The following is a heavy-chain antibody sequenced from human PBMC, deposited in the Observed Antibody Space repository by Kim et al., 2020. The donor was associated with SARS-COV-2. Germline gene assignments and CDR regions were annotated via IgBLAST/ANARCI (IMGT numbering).Heavy chain of an antibody. CDR1: GYSFTSYW. V-gene: IGHV5-51*01. J-gene: IGHJ4*02. D-gene: IGHD6-19*01. Sequence: GESLKISCKGSGYSFTSYWIGWVRQMPGKGLEWMGIIYPGDSDTRYSPSFQGQVTISADKSISTAYLQWSSLKASDTAMYYCARGRGIAVAAVRYFDYWGQGTLVTVSS. CDR2: IYPGDSDT. CDR3: ARGRGIAVAAVRYFDY.